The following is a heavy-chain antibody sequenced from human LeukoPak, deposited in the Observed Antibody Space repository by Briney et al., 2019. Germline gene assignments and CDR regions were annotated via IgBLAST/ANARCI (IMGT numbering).Heavy chain of an antibody. CDR3: ARGGWLRYLL. V-gene: IGHV4-34*01. CDR2: INHSGST. J-gene: IGHJ4*02. Sequence: LETLSLTCAVYGGSFSGYYWSWIRQPPGKGLEWIGEINHSGSTNYNPSLKSRVTISVDTSKNQFSLKLSSVTAADTAVYYCARGGWLRYLLWGQGTLVTVSS. D-gene: IGHD5-12*01. CDR1: GGSFSGYY.